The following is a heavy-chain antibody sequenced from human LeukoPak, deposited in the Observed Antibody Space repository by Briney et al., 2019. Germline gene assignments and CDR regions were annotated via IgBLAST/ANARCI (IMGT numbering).Heavy chain of an antibody. Sequence: SETLSLTCTVSGGSISSYYWSWIRLPPGKGLEWIGYIYYSGSTNYNPSLKSRVTISVDTSKNQFSLKLSSVTAADTAVYYCARDGGYSYGPGGYYYYGMDVWGKGTTVTVSS. D-gene: IGHD5-18*01. CDR3: ARDGGYSYGPGGYYYYGMDV. V-gene: IGHV4-59*01. CDR1: GGSISSYY. J-gene: IGHJ6*04. CDR2: IYYSGST.